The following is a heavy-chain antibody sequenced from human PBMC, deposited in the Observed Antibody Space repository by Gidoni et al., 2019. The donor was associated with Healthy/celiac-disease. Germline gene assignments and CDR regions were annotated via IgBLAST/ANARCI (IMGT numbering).Heavy chain of an antibody. CDR2: ISSSSSYI. CDR1: GFTFSSYS. V-gene: IGHV3-21*01. D-gene: IGHD2-2*01. J-gene: IGHJ6*02. Sequence: EVQLVESGGGLVKPGGSLRLSCAASGFTFSSYSMNWVRQAPGKGLEWVSSISSSSSYIYYADSVKGRFTISRDNAKNSLYLQMNSLRAEDTAVYYCAQNQLLSLYPGPSQYYYYGMDVWGQGTTVTVSS. CDR3: AQNQLLSLYPGPSQYYYYGMDV.